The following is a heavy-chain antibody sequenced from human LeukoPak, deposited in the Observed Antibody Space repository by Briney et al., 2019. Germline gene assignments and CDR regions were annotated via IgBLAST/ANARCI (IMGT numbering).Heavy chain of an antibody. J-gene: IGHJ4*02. V-gene: IGHV3-23*01. Sequence: GGTLRLSCAASGFTFNTYGMSWVRQAPGKGLEWVSGISGSGGATYYADSVKGRFTISRDEPHNTLYLQMNSLRAEDTAVYFCARGGVDYCGSGTYYLMYYFDYWGQGALVTVSS. CDR2: ISGSGGAT. CDR1: GFTFNTYG. CDR3: ARGGVDYCGSGTYYLMYYFDY. D-gene: IGHD3-10*01.